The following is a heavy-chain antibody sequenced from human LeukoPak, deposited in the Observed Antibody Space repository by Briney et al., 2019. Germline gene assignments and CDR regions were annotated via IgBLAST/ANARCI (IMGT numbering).Heavy chain of an antibody. CDR1: GFTFSSYA. CDR3: VGTFTVFGVVSTIE. D-gene: IGHD3-3*01. J-gene: IGHJ4*02. CDR2: ISFSGDNRGDNT. Sequence: GGSLRLSCAASGFTFSSYAMSWVRQAPGKGLEWVSSISFSGDNRGDNTYYADSVRGRFSISRDNSQNTVFLQMSSLRVDDTAAYYCVGTFTVFGVVSTIEWGQGTLVTVSS. V-gene: IGHV3-23*01.